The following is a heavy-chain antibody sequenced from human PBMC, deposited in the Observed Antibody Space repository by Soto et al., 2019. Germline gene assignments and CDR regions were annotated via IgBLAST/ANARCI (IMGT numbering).Heavy chain of an antibody. D-gene: IGHD6-13*01. Sequence: TGGSLRLSCAASGFTFSSYAIHWVRQAPGKGLEYVSAISSNGGSTYYANSVKGRFTISRDNSKNTLYLQMGSLRAEDMAVYYCARVKSAALDYWGQGTLVTVSS. CDR1: GFTFSSYA. CDR3: ARVKSAALDY. CDR2: ISSNGGST. V-gene: IGHV3-64*01. J-gene: IGHJ4*02.